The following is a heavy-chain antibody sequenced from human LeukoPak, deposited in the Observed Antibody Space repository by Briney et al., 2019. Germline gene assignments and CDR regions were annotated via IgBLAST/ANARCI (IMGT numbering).Heavy chain of an antibody. J-gene: IGHJ6*04. CDR2: ISSSSSYI. Sequence: GGSLRLSCAASGFTFSSYAMSWVRQAPGKGLEWVSSISSSSSYIYYADSVKGRFTISRDNAKNSLYLQMNSLRAEDTAVYYCARCSDSISQVDVWGKGTTVTVSS. D-gene: IGHD3-3*02. CDR1: GFTFSSYA. V-gene: IGHV3-21*01. CDR3: ARCSDSISQVDV.